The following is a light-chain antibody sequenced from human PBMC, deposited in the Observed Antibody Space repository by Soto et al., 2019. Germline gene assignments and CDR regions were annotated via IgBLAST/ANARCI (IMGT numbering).Light chain of an antibody. J-gene: IGLJ3*02. CDR2: GHT. CDR1: SSNIGAGYD. CDR3: ATWDDNLNGPV. V-gene: IGLV1-40*01. Sequence: QSVLTQPPSVSGAPGQRVTISCTGSSSNIGAGYDVQWYQQLPGTAPKLLIYGHTNRPSGVPDRFSGSKSGTSASLAISGLQSDDEADYYCATWDDNLNGPVFGGGTQLTVL.